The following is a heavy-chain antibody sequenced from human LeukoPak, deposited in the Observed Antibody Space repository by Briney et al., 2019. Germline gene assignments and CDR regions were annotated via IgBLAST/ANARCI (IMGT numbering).Heavy chain of an antibody. J-gene: IGHJ4*02. CDR2: IDHSGSY. D-gene: IGHD3-22*01. CDR1: GSSINSGYY. Sequence: PSETLSLTCAASGSSINSGYYWAWIRQPPGKGLEWIGSIDHSGSYYSTPSLKSRVTISLHSSKKHFSLELSSVTAADTAVYYCARGVYDSSGYHYYGGFYYFDSWGRGTLVTVSS. CDR3: ARGVYDSSGYHYYGGFYYFDS. V-gene: IGHV4-38-2*01.